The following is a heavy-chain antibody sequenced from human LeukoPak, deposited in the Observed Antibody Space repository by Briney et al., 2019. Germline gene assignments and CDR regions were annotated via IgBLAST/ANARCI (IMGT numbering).Heavy chain of an antibody. V-gene: IGHV3-9*03. CDR3: ATLGEAVVRSERALDI. J-gene: IGHJ3*02. CDR1: GFTFDDYA. Sequence: GRSLRLSCAASGFTFDDYAMHWVRQVPGKGLEWVSGISWNSGSIGYADSVKGRFTISRDNAKNSLYLQMNSLRAEDMALYYCATLGEAVVRSERALDIWGQGTMVIVSS. CDR2: ISWNSGSI. D-gene: IGHD4-23*01.